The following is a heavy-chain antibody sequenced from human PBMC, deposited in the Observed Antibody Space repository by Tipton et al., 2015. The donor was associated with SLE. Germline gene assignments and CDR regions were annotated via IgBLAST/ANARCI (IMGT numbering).Heavy chain of an antibody. Sequence: LRLSCTVSGGPISSGGYYWSWIRQHPGKGLEWIGYIYYSGSTYYNPSLKSRVTMSVDTSKTQFSLKLNSLTAADTAVYYCARVVAVAGIHYYSVDIWGQGTTVTVSS. J-gene: IGHJ6*02. CDR1: GGPISSGGYY. D-gene: IGHD6-19*01. CDR2: IYYSGST. V-gene: IGHV4-31*02. CDR3: ARVVAVAGIHYYSVDI.